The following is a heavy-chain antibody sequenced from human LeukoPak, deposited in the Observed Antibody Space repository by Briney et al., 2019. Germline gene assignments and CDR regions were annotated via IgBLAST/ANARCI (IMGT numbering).Heavy chain of an antibody. D-gene: IGHD3-10*01. CDR1: GYTFTSYA. CDR2: INTNTGNP. J-gene: IGHJ4*02. CDR3: ARDDMVRGVPKTQVQLDY. Sequence: ASVKVSCKASGYTFTSYAMNWVRQAPGQGLEWMGWINTNTGNPTYAQGFTGRFVFSLDTSVSTAYLQISSLKAEDTAVYYCARDDMVRGVPKTQVQLDYWGQGTLVTVSS. V-gene: IGHV7-4-1*02.